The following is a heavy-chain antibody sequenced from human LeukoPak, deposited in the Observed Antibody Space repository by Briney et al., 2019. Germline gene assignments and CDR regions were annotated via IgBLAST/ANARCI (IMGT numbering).Heavy chain of an antibody. CDR2: INHSGST. D-gene: IGHD5-24*01. Sequence: PSETLSLTCAVYGGSFSGHYWSWIRQPPGKGLEWIGEINHSGSTNYNPSLKSRVTISVDTSKNQFSLKLSSVTAADTAVYYCAREQDGYKRQRTYYFDYWGQGTLVTVSS. CDR1: GGSFSGHY. CDR3: AREQDGYKRQRTYYFDY. V-gene: IGHV4-34*01. J-gene: IGHJ4*02.